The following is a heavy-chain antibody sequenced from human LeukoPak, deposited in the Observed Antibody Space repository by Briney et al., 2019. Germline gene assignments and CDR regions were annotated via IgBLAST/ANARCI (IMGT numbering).Heavy chain of an antibody. CDR3: ARGRSYYRGWFDP. Sequence: PSETLSLTCAVYGGSFSGYYWSWIRQPPGKGLEWIGEINHSGSTNYNPSLKSRVTISVDTSKNQFSLKLSSVTAADAAVYYCARGRSYYRGWFDPWGQGTLVTVSS. CDR1: GGSFSGYY. J-gene: IGHJ5*02. D-gene: IGHD1-26*01. V-gene: IGHV4-34*01. CDR2: INHSGST.